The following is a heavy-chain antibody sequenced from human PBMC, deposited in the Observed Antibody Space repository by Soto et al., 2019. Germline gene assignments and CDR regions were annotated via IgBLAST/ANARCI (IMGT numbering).Heavy chain of an antibody. CDR3: ARDRSSILGWPY. Sequence: GGSLRLSCAASGFTFSSYNMNWVRQAPGKGLELVSYITSSGRTVYYGDSVKGRFTISRDNAKDSLYLQMNSLRAEDTAVYYCARDRSSILGWPYWGQGALVTVSS. CDR2: ITSSGRTV. V-gene: IGHV3-48*01. J-gene: IGHJ4*02. D-gene: IGHD3-10*01. CDR1: GFTFSSYN.